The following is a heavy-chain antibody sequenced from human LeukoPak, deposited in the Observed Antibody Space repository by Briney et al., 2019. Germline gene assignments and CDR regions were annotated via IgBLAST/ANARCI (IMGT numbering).Heavy chain of an antibody. V-gene: IGHV1-3*01. CDR1: GYTFTSYA. J-gene: IGHJ6*02. Sequence: GASVKVSCKASGYTFTSYAMHWVRQAPGQRLEWMGWINAGNSNTKYSQKFQGRVTITRDTSASTAYMELSSLRSEDTAVYYCARVPLDYYYYGMDVWGQGTTVTVSS. D-gene: IGHD6-13*01. CDR2: INAGNSNT. CDR3: ARVPLDYYYYGMDV.